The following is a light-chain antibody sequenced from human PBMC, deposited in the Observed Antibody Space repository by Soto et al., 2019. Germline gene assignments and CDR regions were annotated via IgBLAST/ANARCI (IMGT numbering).Light chain of an antibody. J-gene: IGKJ2*02. Sequence: DMQMTQCPSSLSASVGDRVTITCRAGQSISNYLNWYQQKPGKAPKLLIYAASSLQSGVPSRFSGSGSGTDFTLTISSLQPEDFASYYCQQSYGTPGTFGQGTKLEIK. CDR2: AAS. V-gene: IGKV1-39*01. CDR3: QQSYGTPGT. CDR1: QSISNY.